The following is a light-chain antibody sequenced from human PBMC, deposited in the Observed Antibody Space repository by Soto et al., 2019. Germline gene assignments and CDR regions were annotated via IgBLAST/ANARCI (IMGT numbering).Light chain of an antibody. J-gene: IGLJ1*01. CDR2: EVN. CDR1: SSDVGGYNY. V-gene: IGLV2-8*01. CDR3: SSYRGSDTSYV. Sequence: QSALTQPPSASGSPGQSITISCTGTSSDVGGYNYVSWYQQHPGKAPKVIIYEVNKRPSGVPDRFSGSKSGNTASLTVSGLQAEDEADYYCSSYRGSDTSYVFGTGTKLTVL.